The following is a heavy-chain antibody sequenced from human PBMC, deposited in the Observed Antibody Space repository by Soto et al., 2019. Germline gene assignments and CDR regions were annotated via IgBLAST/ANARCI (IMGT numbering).Heavy chain of an antibody. CDR3: ARDTSSWPFDY. J-gene: IGHJ4*02. CDR1: GYTFTSYG. D-gene: IGHD6-13*01. CDR2: ISTNNGNT. V-gene: IGHV1-18*01. Sequence: QVQLVQSGAEVKKPGASVKVSCKASGYTFTSYGISWVRQAPGQGPEWMGWISTNNGNTNYAQKIRGRVTMTTDTSTSTAYMELRSLRSDDTAVYYCARDTSSWPFDYWGQGTLVTVSS.